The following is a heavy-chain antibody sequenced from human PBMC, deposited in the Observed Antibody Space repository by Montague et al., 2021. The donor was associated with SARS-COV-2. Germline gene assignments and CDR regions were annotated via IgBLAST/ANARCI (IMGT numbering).Heavy chain of an antibody. Sequence: SETLSHTCTVSGGSISSYYWSWVRQPPGKGLEWIGYIYYSGSTNYNPSLKSRVTISVDTSKNQFSLKLSSVTAADTAVYYCARGGGGRDGYNPWGQGTLVTVSS. CDR1: GGSISSYY. D-gene: IGHD5-24*01. J-gene: IGHJ5*02. CDR2: IYYSGST. V-gene: IGHV4-59*01. CDR3: ARGGGGRDGYNP.